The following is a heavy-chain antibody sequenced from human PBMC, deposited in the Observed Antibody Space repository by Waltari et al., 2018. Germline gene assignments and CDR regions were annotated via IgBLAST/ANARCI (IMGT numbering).Heavy chain of an antibody. CDR2: ISGSGGST. V-gene: IGHV3-23*01. Sequence: EVQLLESGGGLVQPGGSLRLSCAASGFTFSSYAMSWVRQAPGKGLEWVSAISGSGGSTYYADSVKGRLTISIDNSKNTLYLQINSLRAEDTAVYYCAKTGNYDFWSGYGWFDPWGQGTLVTVSS. CDR3: AKTGNYDFWSGYGWFDP. J-gene: IGHJ5*02. CDR1: GFTFSSYA. D-gene: IGHD3-3*01.